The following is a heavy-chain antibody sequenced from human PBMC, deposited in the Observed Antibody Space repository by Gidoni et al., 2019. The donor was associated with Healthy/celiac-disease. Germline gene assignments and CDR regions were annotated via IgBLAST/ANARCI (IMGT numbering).Heavy chain of an antibody. V-gene: IGHV2-26*01. J-gene: IGHJ4*02. CDR3: ARTQDDYVWGSYRYGGYYFDY. CDR1: GFSLSNARMG. D-gene: IGHD3-16*02. Sequence: QVTLKESGPVLVKPTETLTLTCTVSGFSLSNARMGVSWIRQPPGKALEWLAHIFSNDEKSYSTSLKSRLTISKDTSKSQVVLTMTNMDPVDSATYYCARTQDDYVWGSYRYGGYYFDYWGQGTLVTVSS. CDR2: IFSNDEK.